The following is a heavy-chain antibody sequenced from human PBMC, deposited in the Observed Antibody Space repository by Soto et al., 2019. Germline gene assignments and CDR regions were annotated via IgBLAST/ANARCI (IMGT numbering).Heavy chain of an antibody. CDR2: ITYDGSNK. D-gene: IGHD1-26*01. V-gene: IGHV3-30*18. Sequence: QVQLVESGGGVVQPGRSLRLSCAASGFTFNTYGMHWVRQAPGKGLEWVAVITYDGSNKDYGDSVKGRFTISRDNSKDTLYLQMNRLRAEDTAVYYCAKPPGEEGAYGMDVWGQGTTVTVSS. CDR3: AKPPGEEGAYGMDV. J-gene: IGHJ6*02. CDR1: GFTFNTYG.